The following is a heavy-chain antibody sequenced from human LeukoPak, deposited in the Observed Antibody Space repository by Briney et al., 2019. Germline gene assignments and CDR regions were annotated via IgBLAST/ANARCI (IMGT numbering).Heavy chain of an antibody. Sequence: PGGSLRLSCAASGFTFSDYYMSWVRQAPGKGLEWVSVIYSGGTTYYADSVKGRFTMSRDNSKNTLYLQMNSLRADDTAVYYCARGSNFYDSSGYYHPFDYWGQGTLVTVSS. CDR1: GFTFSDYY. V-gene: IGHV3-53*01. D-gene: IGHD3-22*01. CDR2: IYSGGTT. J-gene: IGHJ4*02. CDR3: ARGSNFYDSSGYYHPFDY.